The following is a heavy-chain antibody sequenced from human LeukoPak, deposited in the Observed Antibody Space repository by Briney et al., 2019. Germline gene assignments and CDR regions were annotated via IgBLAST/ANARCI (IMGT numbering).Heavy chain of an antibody. CDR3: ATSVAGKYYYYYMDV. D-gene: IGHD6-19*01. V-gene: IGHV4-4*07. CDR2: IYTSGST. CDR1: GGSISSYY. Sequence: TSETLSLTCTVSGGSISSYYWSWIRQPAGKGLEWIGRIYTSGSTNYNPSLKSRVTMSVDTSKNQFSLKLSSVTAADTAVYYCATSVAGKYYYYYMDVWGKGTTVTVSS. J-gene: IGHJ6*03.